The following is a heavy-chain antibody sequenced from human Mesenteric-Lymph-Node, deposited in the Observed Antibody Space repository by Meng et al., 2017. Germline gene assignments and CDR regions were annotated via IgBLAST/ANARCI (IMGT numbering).Heavy chain of an antibody. V-gene: IGHV3-30*04. CDR1: GFTFSSSA. CDR3: ARDHYSSGWYPFLYYYYGMDV. D-gene: IGHD6-19*01. Sequence: SLMISCAASGFTFSSSAMHWVRQAPGEGLEWVAVISYDGSNKYYADSVKGRFTISRDNSKTTLYLQMNSLSAEDTAVYYCARDHYSSGWYPFLYYYYGMDVWGQGTTVTVSS. CDR2: ISYDGSNK. J-gene: IGHJ6*02.